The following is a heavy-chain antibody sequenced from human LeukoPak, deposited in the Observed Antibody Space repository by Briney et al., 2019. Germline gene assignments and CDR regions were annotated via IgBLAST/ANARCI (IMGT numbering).Heavy chain of an antibody. J-gene: IGHJ4*02. Sequence: RASETLSFTCTVSGVSISTSNYYWGWIRQPPGKGLEWIGSIYYSGSTYYNPSLKSRATISVDTSKNKFSLKLSSVTAADTAVYYCARDLRFWVIGLGNYFDYWGQGTLVTVSS. CDR3: ARDLRFWVIGLGNYFDY. CDR2: IYYSGST. CDR1: GVSISTSNYY. D-gene: IGHD3-22*01. V-gene: IGHV4-39*07.